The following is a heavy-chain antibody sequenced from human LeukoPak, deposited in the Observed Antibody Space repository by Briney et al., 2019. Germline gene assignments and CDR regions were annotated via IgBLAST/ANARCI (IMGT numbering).Heavy chain of an antibody. Sequence: GTLSLTCAVSGGSISSSNWWIWVRQPPGKGLEWIGEIYRTGSTNYNPSLKSRVTISVDKSKNQFSLKLTSVTAADTAVYYCARLVSPNYYMDVWGKGTTVTVSS. D-gene: IGHD2-2*01. CDR1: GGSISSSNW. CDR2: IYRTGST. J-gene: IGHJ6*03. V-gene: IGHV4-4*02. CDR3: ARLVSPNYYMDV.